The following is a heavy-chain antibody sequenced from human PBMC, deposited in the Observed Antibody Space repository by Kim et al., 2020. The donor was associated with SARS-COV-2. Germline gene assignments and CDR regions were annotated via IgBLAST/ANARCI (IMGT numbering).Heavy chain of an antibody. CDR2: IYYSGST. CDR1: GGSISSGDYY. CDR3: ARATPTVMNYWYFDL. J-gene: IGHJ2*01. V-gene: IGHV4-30-4*01. Sequence: SETLSLTCTVSGGSISSGDYYWSWIRQPPGKGLEWIGYIYYSGSTYYNPSLKSRVTISVDTSKNQFSLKLSSVTAADTAVYYCARATPTVMNYWYFDLWGRGTLVTVSS. D-gene: IGHD3-16*01.